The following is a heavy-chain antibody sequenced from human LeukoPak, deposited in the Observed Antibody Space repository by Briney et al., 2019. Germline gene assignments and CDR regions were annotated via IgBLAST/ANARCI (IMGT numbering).Heavy chain of an antibody. J-gene: IGHJ4*02. V-gene: IGHV3-23*01. D-gene: IGHD1-7*01. Sequence: GGSLRLSCAASGFTFSSYAMSWVCQAPGKGLEWVSTISGSDGSTYYADSVKGRFTISRDNPKNTLYLQMNSLRAEDTAVYYCAKGGDWNYPAIDYWGQGTLVTVSS. CDR2: ISGSDGST. CDR3: AKGGDWNYPAIDY. CDR1: GFTFSSYA.